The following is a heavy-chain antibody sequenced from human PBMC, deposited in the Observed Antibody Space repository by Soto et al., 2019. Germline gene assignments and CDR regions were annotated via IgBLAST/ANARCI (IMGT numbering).Heavy chain of an antibody. J-gene: IGHJ3*02. CDR2: INHSGST. D-gene: IGHD7-27*01. CDR1: GGSSSGYY. Sequence: QVQLQQWGAGLLKPSETLSLTCAVYGGSSSGYYWSWIRQPPGKGLEWIGEINHSGSTNYNPSLKSRVTISVDTSKNQFSLKLSSVTAADTAVYYCARGLTGDRSWAFDIWGQGTMVTVSS. V-gene: IGHV4-34*01. CDR3: ARGLTGDRSWAFDI.